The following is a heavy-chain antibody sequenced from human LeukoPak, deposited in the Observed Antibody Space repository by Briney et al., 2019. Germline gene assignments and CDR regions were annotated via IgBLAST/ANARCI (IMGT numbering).Heavy chain of an antibody. CDR2: IYPGDSDT. CDR3: ATNTMFRGIHAFDI. J-gene: IGHJ3*02. V-gene: IGHV5-51*01. Sequence: PGESLKISCKASGYSFTKYWIGWVRQMPGKGLEWMGIIYPGDSDTRYSPSFQGQVTISADKSISTAYLQWSSLKASDSAMYYCATNTMFRGIHAFDIWGQGTMVTVSS. CDR1: GYSFTKYW. D-gene: IGHD3-10*01.